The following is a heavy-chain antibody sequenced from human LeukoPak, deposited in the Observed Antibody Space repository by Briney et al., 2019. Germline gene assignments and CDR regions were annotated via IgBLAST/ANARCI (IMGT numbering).Heavy chain of an antibody. CDR3: ARAGGSTVSHSDY. D-gene: IGHD4-17*01. CDR2: ISSSTSYI. CDR1: GFIFSDYY. V-gene: IGHV3-11*06. J-gene: IGHJ4*02. Sequence: GGSLRLSCAVSGFIFSDYYMSWIRQAPGKGLEWVSSISSSTSYIYYADSVKGRFTISKDNAKNSLYLQMNSLRAEDTAMYYCARAGGSTVSHSDYWGQGTLVTVSS.